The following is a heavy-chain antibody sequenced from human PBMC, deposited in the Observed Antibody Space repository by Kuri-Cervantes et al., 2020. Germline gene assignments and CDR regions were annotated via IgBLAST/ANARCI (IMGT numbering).Heavy chain of an antibody. Sequence: SETLSLTCTVSGGSVSSGSYYWSWIRQPPGEGLEWIVYICYSGSTNYNPSLKSRVTISVDTSKNQFSLKLSSVTAADTAVYYCAGEADYWGQGTLVTVSS. J-gene: IGHJ4*02. CDR3: AGEADY. CDR1: GGSVSSGSYY. V-gene: IGHV4-61*01. CDR2: ICYSGST.